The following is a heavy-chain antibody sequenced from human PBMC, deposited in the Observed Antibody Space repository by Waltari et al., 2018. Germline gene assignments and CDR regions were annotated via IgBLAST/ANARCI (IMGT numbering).Heavy chain of an antibody. V-gene: IGHV4-39*01. CDR1: GGSISSSNYY. D-gene: IGHD1-1*01. Sequence: QLQLQESGPGLLKPSETLSLTCTVSGGSISSSNYYWGWIRQPPGKGLEGIGTIHYSGGTSYNPSLKSRVTISVDTAKNQFSLKLSSVTAADTAIYYCARRHWNDVSAYDYWGQGILVTVSS. J-gene: IGHJ4*02. CDR2: IHYSGGT. CDR3: ARRHWNDVSAYDY.